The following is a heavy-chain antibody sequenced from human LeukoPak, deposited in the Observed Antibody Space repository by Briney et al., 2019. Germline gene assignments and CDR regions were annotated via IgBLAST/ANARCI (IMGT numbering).Heavy chain of an antibody. V-gene: IGHV1-2*04. CDR3: ARSMVRGVILYY. CDR1: GYTFTGYY. D-gene: IGHD3-10*01. CDR2: INPNSGGT. Sequence: ASVKVSCKASGYTFTGYYMHWVRQAPGQGLEWMGWINPNSGGTNYAQKFQGWVTMTRDMSISTACMELSRLRSDDTAVYYCARSMVRGVILYYWGQGTLVTVSS. J-gene: IGHJ4*02.